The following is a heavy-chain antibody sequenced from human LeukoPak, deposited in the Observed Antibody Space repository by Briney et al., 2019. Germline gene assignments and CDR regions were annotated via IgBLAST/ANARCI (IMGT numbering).Heavy chain of an antibody. Sequence: PGGSLRLSCAASGFIFRIYGMHWVRQAPGKGLEWVALISYEGDSTYYADSVKGRFTIARDNSKNTLYLQMNSLRPEDTAVYYCARDLTMDHLDYWGQGTLVTVSS. D-gene: IGHD3-10*01. CDR2: ISYEGDST. J-gene: IGHJ4*02. CDR3: ARDLTMDHLDY. V-gene: IGHV3-30*03. CDR1: GFIFRIYG.